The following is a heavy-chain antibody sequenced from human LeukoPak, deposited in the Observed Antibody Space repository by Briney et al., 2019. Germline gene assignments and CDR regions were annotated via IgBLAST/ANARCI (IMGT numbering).Heavy chain of an antibody. CDR3: ARFIESSAYDYVWGSYRSSYGMDV. J-gene: IGHJ6*04. CDR1: GYTFTSYG. D-gene: IGHD3-16*02. V-gene: IGHV1-18*04. Sequence: GASVKVSCKASGYTFTSYGISWVRQGPGQGLEWMGWISAYNGNTNYAQKLQGRVTMTTGTSTSTAYMELRSLRSDDTAVYYCARFIESSAYDYVWGSYRSSYGMDVWGKGTTVTVSS. CDR2: ISAYNGNT.